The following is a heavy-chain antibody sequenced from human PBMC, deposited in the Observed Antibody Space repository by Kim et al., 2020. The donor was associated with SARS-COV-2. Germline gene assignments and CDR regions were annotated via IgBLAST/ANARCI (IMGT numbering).Heavy chain of an antibody. Sequence: SETLSLTCAVEGGAFREYYWSWIRQSPQKGLEWIGGSHSSGTTSYNPSLRNRVAIFLDTTKRQASLSLWSLTAADAAIYYCSRDVSYYGAALTTFDLWC. V-gene: IGHV4-34*01. J-gene: IGHJ4*01. CDR3: SRDVSYYGAALTTFDL. CDR1: GGAFREYY. D-gene: IGHD3-10*01. CDR2: SHSSGTT.